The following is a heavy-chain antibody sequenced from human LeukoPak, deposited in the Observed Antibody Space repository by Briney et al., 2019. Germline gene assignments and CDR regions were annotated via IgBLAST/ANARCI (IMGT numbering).Heavy chain of an antibody. J-gene: IGHJ3*02. CDR1: GGSISSYY. Sequence: SETLSLTCTVSGGSISSYYWSWIRQPPGKGLEWIGYIYYSGSTNYNPSLKSRVTISVDTSKNQFSLKLSSVTAADTAVYYCARVGSYYDAFDIWGQGTMVTVSS. V-gene: IGHV4-59*01. CDR3: ARVGSYYDAFDI. CDR2: IYYSGST. D-gene: IGHD2-8*01.